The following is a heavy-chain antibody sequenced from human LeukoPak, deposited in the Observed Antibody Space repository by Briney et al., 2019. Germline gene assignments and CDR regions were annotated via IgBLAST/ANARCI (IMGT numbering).Heavy chain of an antibody. J-gene: IGHJ4*02. CDR2: ISAYNGNT. Sequence: ASVKVSCKASGYTFTSYGISWVRQAPGQGVEWMGWISAYNGNTNYAQKLQGRVTMTTDTSTSTAYMELRSLRSEDTAVYYCAGALQWELHIDYWGQGTLVTVSS. V-gene: IGHV1-18*01. CDR3: AGALQWELHIDY. D-gene: IGHD1-26*01. CDR1: GYTFTSYG.